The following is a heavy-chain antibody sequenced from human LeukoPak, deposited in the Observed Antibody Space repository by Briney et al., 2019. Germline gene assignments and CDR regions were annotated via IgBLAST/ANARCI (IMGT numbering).Heavy chain of an antibody. CDR3: ARVAIAAAPWDAFDV. Sequence: PSETLSLTCAVYGGSFSGYYWSWIRQPPGKGLEWIGEINHSGSTNYNPSLKSRVTISVDTSKNQFSLKLSSVAAADTAVYYCARVAIAAAPWDAFDVWGQGTMVTVSS. V-gene: IGHV4-34*01. CDR1: GGSFSGYY. J-gene: IGHJ3*01. CDR2: INHSGST. D-gene: IGHD6-13*01.